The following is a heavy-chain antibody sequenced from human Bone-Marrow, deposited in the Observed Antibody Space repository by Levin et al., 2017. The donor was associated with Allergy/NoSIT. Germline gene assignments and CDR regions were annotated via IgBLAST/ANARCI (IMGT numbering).Heavy chain of an antibody. Sequence: SETLSLTCTVSGGSISSYYWSWIRQPPGKGLEWIGYIYYSGSTNYNPSLKSRVTISVDTSKNQFSLKLSSVTAADTAVYYCARSRSIGNLLNGMDVWGQGTTVTVSS. CDR1: GGSISSYY. V-gene: IGHV4-59*01. CDR2: IYYSGST. J-gene: IGHJ6*02. CDR3: ARSRSIGNLLNGMDV. D-gene: IGHD3-16*01.